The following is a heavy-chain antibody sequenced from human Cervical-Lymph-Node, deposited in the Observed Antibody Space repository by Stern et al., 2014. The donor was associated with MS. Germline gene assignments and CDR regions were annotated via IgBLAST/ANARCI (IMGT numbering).Heavy chain of an antibody. V-gene: IGHV3-21*01. J-gene: IGHJ6*02. CDR1: GFTLSAHS. CDR2: NSSDGMYK. Sequence: VQLVQSGGGLVKPGGSLRVSCAASGFTLSAHSMAWVRQAPGKGLEWVSSNSSDGMYKYYADSVKGRFSISRDNAKSSLYMEMNSLSVEDTAVYYCARIVGGTVDLHYQNGMDVWGQGTTVTVS. D-gene: IGHD1-1*01. CDR3: ARIVGGTVDLHYQNGMDV.